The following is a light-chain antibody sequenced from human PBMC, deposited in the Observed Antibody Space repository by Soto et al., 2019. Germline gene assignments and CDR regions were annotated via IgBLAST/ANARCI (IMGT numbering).Light chain of an antibody. CDR3: MQGTYWPRT. J-gene: IGKJ1*01. V-gene: IGKV2-30*01. Sequence: DVVMTQSPLSLPVTLGQPASISCTSSQSLAYTDGKTYLNWFQQRPGQSPRRLIYKVSHRDSGVLDRFSGSGSGTDFTLKISRVEAEDVGVYYCMQGTYWPRTFGQGTKVEIK. CDR1: QSLAYTDGKTY. CDR2: KVS.